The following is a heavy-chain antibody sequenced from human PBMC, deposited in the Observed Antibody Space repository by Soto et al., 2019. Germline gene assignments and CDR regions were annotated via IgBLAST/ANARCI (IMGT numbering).Heavy chain of an antibody. V-gene: IGHV3-30*18. J-gene: IGHJ1*01. CDR1: GFTFSSYG. Sequence: QVQLVESGGGVVQPGRSLRLSCAASGFTFSSYGMHWVRQAPGKGLEWVAVISYDGSNKYYADSVKGRFTISRDNSKNTLYPQMNTLRAEDPAVYYCAKAYYDFWSGYQEYSQHWGKGTLVTVSS. CDR3: AKAYYDFWSGYQEYSQH. D-gene: IGHD3-3*01. CDR2: ISYDGSNK.